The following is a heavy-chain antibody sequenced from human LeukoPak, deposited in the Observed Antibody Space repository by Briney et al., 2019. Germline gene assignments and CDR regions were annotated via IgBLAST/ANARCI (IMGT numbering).Heavy chain of an antibody. V-gene: IGHV3-30-3*01. CDR1: GFTFSSYA. CDR2: ISYDGSNK. J-gene: IGHJ4*02. D-gene: IGHD6-25*01. CDR3: ARDLGITADGNYFDY. Sequence: GGSLRLSCAASGFTFSSYAMHWVRQAPGKGLEWVAVISYDGSNKYYADSVKGRFTISRDNSKNTLYLQMNSLRAEDTAVYYCARDLGITADGNYFDYWGQGTLVTVSS.